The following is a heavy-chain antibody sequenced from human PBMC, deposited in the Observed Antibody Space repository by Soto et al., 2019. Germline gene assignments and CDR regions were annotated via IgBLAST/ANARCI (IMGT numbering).Heavy chain of an antibody. Sequence: PGGSLRLSCAASGFTFSSYDMHWVRQATGKGLEWVSAIGTAGDTYYPGSVKGRFTISRENAKNSLYLQMNSLRAGDTAVYYCARGTTRTTNHDAFDIWGQGTMVTVSS. J-gene: IGHJ3*02. V-gene: IGHV3-13*01. D-gene: IGHD1-7*01. CDR1: GFTFSSYD. CDR2: IGTAGDT. CDR3: ARGTTRTTNHDAFDI.